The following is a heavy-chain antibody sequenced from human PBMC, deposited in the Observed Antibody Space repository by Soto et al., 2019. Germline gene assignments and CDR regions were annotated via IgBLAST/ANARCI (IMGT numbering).Heavy chain of an antibody. D-gene: IGHD7-27*01. CDR3: ARNLGRGYFDL. J-gene: IGHJ2*01. CDR1: GGSISSSSYY. CDR2: IYYSGST. Sequence: QLQLQESGPGLVKPSDTLSLTCTVSGGSISSSSYYWGWIRQPPGKGLEWIGSIYYSGSTYYNPSLKSRVTISVDTSKSQFSLKRSSVTAADTAVYYCARNLGRGYFDLWGRGTLVTVSS. V-gene: IGHV4-39*01.